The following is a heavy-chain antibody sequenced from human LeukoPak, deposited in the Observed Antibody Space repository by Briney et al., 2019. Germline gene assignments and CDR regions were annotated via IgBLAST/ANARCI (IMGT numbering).Heavy chain of an antibody. CDR2: VFHSGIA. V-gene: IGHV4-38-2*01. D-gene: IGHD3-16*01. CDR1: NYPITSDYY. Sequence: SETLSLTCEVSNYPITSDYYWVWIRQPPGQGLEWIGQVFHSGIAHYNPSLKSRVTMSVDTSRSQFSVNLNSVTAADTAVYYCARAGFGTAYNRFYYYMDVWGKGTTVTVSS. J-gene: IGHJ6*03. CDR3: ARAGFGTAYNRFYYYMDV.